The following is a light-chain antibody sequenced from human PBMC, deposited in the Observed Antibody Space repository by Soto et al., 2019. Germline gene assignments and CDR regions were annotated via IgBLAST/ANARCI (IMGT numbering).Light chain of an antibody. CDR3: SSYTSSSTPV. J-gene: IGLJ2*01. CDR1: SSDVGGYNY. V-gene: IGLV2-14*01. CDR2: EVS. Sequence: QSVLPPTSSMSGSPGQSHTISCTGTSSDVGGYNYVSWYQQHPVKAPKLMIYEVSNRPSGVSNRFSGSKSGNTASLTISGLQAEDEADYYCSSYTSSSTPVFGGGTKVTV.